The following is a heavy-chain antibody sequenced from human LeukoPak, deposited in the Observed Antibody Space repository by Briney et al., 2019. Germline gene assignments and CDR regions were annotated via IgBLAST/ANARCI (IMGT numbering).Heavy chain of an antibody. Sequence: SETLSLTCTVSGASITSKAYFWGWVRRPPGKGLEWVGTLSYDGSAYYNTSLRSRVTISVDTSKSQFSLKVTSVTAADTAVYFCARGLVDYELPKGYIDYWGRGTLVTVSS. D-gene: IGHD3-22*01. J-gene: IGHJ4*02. CDR2: LSYDGSA. CDR1: GASITSKAYF. CDR3: ARGLVDYELPKGYIDY. V-gene: IGHV4-39*07.